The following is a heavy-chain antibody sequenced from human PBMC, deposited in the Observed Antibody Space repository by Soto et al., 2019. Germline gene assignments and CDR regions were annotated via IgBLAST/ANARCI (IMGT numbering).Heavy chain of an antibody. Sequence: PGGSLRLSCAASGFTFSSYGMHWVRQAPGKGLEWVAVIWYDGSNKYYADSVKGRFTISRDNSKNTLYLQMNSLRAEDTALYYCARTPGMADTYYYYMDVWGKGTTVTVSS. CDR2: IWYDGSNK. J-gene: IGHJ6*03. D-gene: IGHD6-13*01. CDR1: GFTFSSYG. V-gene: IGHV3-33*01. CDR3: ARTPGMADTYYYYMDV.